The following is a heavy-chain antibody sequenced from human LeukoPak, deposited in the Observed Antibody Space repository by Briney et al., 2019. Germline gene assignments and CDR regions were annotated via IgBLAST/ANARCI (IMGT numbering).Heavy chain of an antibody. D-gene: IGHD6-19*01. CDR2: IYSSGST. CDR1: GFIVSSSY. V-gene: IGHV3-53*01. CDR3: ARRTGAAPGEFFLH. J-gene: IGHJ1*01. Sequence: GGSLRLSCAGSGFIVSSSYTSWVRQAPGKGLEWVSAIYSSGSTDYADSVRGRFTIARDTSKNMVYLRMNSLTAEDTAIYYCARRTGAAPGEFFLHWGQGTLVTVSS.